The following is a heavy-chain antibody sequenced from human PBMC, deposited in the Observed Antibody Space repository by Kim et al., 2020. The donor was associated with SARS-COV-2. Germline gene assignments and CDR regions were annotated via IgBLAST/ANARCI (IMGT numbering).Heavy chain of an antibody. CDR1: GFTFSSYA. Sequence: GGSLRLSCAASGFTFSSYAMSWVRQAPGKGLEWVSAISGSGGSTYYADSVKGRFTISRDNSKNTLYLQMNSLRAEDTAVYYCAKDPGTYYYDSSGYYYGTGDAFDIWGQGTMVTVSS. V-gene: IGHV3-23*01. CDR2: ISGSGGST. J-gene: IGHJ3*02. CDR3: AKDPGTYYYDSSGYYYGTGDAFDI. D-gene: IGHD3-22*01.